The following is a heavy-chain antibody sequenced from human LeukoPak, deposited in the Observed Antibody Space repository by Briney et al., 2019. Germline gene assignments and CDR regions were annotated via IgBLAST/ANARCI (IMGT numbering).Heavy chain of an antibody. J-gene: IGHJ6*02. V-gene: IGHV4-34*01. D-gene: IGHD3-10*01. Sequence: SETLSLTCAVYGGSFSGYYWSWIRQPPGKGLEWIGEINHSGGTNYNPSLKSRVTISVDTSKNQFSLRLSSVTAADTAVYYCAGEMRVDYGMDVWGQGTTVTVSS. CDR2: INHSGGT. CDR1: GGSFSGYY. CDR3: AGEMRVDYGMDV.